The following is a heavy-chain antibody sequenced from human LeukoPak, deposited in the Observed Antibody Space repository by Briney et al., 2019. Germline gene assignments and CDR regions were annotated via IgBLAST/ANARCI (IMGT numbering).Heavy chain of an antibody. Sequence: ASVKVSCKASGYTFTSYDINWVRQATGQGLEWMGWMNPNSGNTGYAQKFQGRVTMTRNTPISTAYMELRSLRSDDTAVYYCARVGFRDYYYGMDVWGQGTTVTVSS. CDR3: ARVGFRDYYYGMDV. CDR2: MNPNSGNT. D-gene: IGHD1-26*01. J-gene: IGHJ6*02. V-gene: IGHV1-8*01. CDR1: GYTFTSYD.